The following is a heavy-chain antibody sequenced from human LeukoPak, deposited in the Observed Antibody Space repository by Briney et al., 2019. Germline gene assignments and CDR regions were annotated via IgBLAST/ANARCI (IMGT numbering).Heavy chain of an antibody. Sequence: SETLSLTCTVSGVSISTSRYYWGWIRQPPGKGLEWIGNIYYTGPTYYNASLESRVTISVDTSKNQFSLKLSSVTAADTAVYYCARLGLPSRGYGYRAVYFDYWGQGTLVTVSS. V-gene: IGHV4-39*07. J-gene: IGHJ4*02. CDR3: ARLGLPSRGYGYRAVYFDY. CDR2: IYYTGPT. CDR1: GVSISTSRYY. D-gene: IGHD5-18*01.